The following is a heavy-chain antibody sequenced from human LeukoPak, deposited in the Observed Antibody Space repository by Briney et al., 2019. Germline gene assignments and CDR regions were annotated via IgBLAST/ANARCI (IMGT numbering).Heavy chain of an antibody. CDR2: IYSDGST. Sequence: GGSLRLSCAASGFTVSSNYMSWVRQAPGKGLEWVSEIYSDGSTYYAASVKGRFSISRDNSKNTVYLQMNSLRAEDTAVYYCARSRFIAEYFQHWGQGTLVTVSS. CDR1: GFTVSSNY. V-gene: IGHV3-53*01. CDR3: ARSRFIAEYFQH. D-gene: IGHD3-10*01. J-gene: IGHJ1*01.